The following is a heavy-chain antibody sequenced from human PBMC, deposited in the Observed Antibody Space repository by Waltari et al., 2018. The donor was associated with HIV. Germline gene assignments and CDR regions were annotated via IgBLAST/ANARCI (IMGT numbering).Heavy chain of an antibody. CDR3: ARDMIENPWLVDY. D-gene: IGHD3-16*01. CDR2: IYTSGST. J-gene: IGHJ4*02. CDR1: GGPISSYS. V-gene: IGHV4-4*07. Sequence: QVQLQESGPGLVKPSETLYLTCTVSGGPISSYSWSWNRQPAGKGLEWIGRIYTSGSTNYNPSLKSRVTMSVDTSKNQFSLKLSSVTAADTAVYYCARDMIENPWLVDYWGQGTLVTVSS.